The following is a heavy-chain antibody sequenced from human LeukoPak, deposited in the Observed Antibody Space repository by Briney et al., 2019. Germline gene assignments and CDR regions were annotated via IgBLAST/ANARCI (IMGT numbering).Heavy chain of an antibody. CDR1: GYTLTELS. J-gene: IGHJ4*02. D-gene: IGHD6-13*01. V-gene: IGHV1-69*04. Sequence: SVKVSCKVSGYTLTELSMHWVRQAPGQGLEWMGRIIPILGIANYAQKFQGRVTITADKSTSTAYMELSSLRSEDTAVYYCARDPNSSSWPFDYWGQGTLVTVSS. CDR2: IIPILGIA. CDR3: ARDPNSSSWPFDY.